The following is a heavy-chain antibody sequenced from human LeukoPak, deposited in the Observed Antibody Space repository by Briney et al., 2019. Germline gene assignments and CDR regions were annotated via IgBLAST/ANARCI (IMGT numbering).Heavy chain of an antibody. D-gene: IGHD2-2*02. CDR1: GFSLTTSGVG. CDR3: IHAYPRVSWFDP. CDR2: IYWDDDK. Sequence: SGPTLVNPTQTLTLICSFSGFSLTTSGVGVGWIRQPPGKALEWLGMIYWDDDKRYSPSLRSRLTFTKDTSAKQVVLTMTNMDPADTATYYCIHAYPRVSWFDPWGQGILVTVSS. J-gene: IGHJ5*02. V-gene: IGHV2-5*02.